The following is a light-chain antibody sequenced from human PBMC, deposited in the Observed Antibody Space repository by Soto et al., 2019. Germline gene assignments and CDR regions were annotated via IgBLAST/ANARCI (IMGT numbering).Light chain of an antibody. V-gene: IGLV2-8*01. J-gene: IGLJ1*01. Sequence: QSVLTQPPSASGSPGQSVTISCTGTSSDIGAYNYVSWYQQHPGKAPRFLIYEVTKRPSGVPDRFSGSKSGNTASLTVSGLQAEDEADYSCGAYAGRYIFVFGTGTKLPVL. CDR3: GAYAGRYIFV. CDR1: SSDIGAYNY. CDR2: EVT.